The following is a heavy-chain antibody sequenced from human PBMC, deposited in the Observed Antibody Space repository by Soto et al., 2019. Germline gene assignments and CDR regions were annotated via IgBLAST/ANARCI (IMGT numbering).Heavy chain of an antibody. CDR3: ARDGQDLTPSGMDV. J-gene: IGHJ6*02. CDR2: IWSGGNIK. V-gene: IGHV3-33*01. CDR1: GFIFSRHA. Sequence: QVQLVESGGGVVQPERSLRVSCAASGFIFSRHAMHWVRQAPGKGLQWGAKIWSGGNIKYYSDSVRGRFTISRDDSRSTVYLQMNSLRADDTAVYYCARDGQDLTPSGMDVWGPGITVTVSS.